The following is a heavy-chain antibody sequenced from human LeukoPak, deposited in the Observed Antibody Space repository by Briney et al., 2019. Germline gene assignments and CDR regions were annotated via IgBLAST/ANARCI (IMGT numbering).Heavy chain of an antibody. CDR1: RFAFNKFA. J-gene: IGHJ4*02. Sequence: GGSLRLSCAASRFAFNKFAMSWVRQAPGKGLEWVSYISSISTTIYYADSVKGRFTISRDKAKNSLYLQMNSLRAEDTAVYYCARAYYHGSGSYYNDYWGQGTLVTVSS. V-gene: IGHV3-48*01. D-gene: IGHD3-10*01. CDR2: ISSISTTI. CDR3: ARAYYHGSGSYYNDY.